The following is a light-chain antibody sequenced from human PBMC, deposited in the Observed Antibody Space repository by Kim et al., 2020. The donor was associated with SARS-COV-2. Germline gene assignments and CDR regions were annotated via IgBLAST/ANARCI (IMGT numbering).Light chain of an antibody. V-gene: IGLV2-11*01. J-gene: IGLJ3*02. CDR1: SSDVGGYNS. Sequence: SPGQSVTMSCTGTSSDVGGYNSVSWYQQHPGKAPKLMIYDVSKRPSGVPDRFSGSQSADTASLTISGLQAEDEADYYCCSYAGSWVFGGGTQLTVL. CDR2: DVS. CDR3: CSYAGSWV.